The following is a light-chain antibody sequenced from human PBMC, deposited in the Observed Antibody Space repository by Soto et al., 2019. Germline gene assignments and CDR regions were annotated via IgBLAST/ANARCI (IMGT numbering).Light chain of an antibody. Sequence: QSALTQPPSVSGAPGQRVTISCTGSSSNIGAGYDVHWYQQLPGTAPKLLIYGNSNRPSGVPDRFSGSKSGTSASLAITGLQAEDEAGYYCQSYDSSLSGSVFGGGTQLTVL. J-gene: IGLJ7*01. V-gene: IGLV1-40*01. CDR3: QSYDSSLSGSV. CDR2: GNS. CDR1: SSNIGAGYD.